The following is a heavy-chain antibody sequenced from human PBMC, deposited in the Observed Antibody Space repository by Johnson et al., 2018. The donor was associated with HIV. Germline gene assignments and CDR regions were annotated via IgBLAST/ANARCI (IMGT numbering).Heavy chain of an antibody. CDR1: GFTFGDYG. CDR3: ASEVRGVLDI. D-gene: IGHD3-10*01. CDR2: MYSGGRT. J-gene: IGHJ3*02. Sequence: EVQLVESGGGLVQPGRSLRLSCTASGFTFGDYGLSWFRQAPGKGLEWVSVMYSGGRTYYADSVKGRFTIFRDNSKNTLYLQMNSLRVEDTAVYYCASEVRGVLDIWGQGTMVTVSS. V-gene: IGHV3-66*01.